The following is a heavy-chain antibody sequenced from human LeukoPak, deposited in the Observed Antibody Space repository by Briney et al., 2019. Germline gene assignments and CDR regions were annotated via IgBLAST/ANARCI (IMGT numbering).Heavy chain of an antibody. D-gene: IGHD6-19*01. V-gene: IGHV1-8*01. CDR1: GYTFTSYE. CDR3: ARGPLAVDDY. CDR2: MNPNSGNT. Sequence: ASMKVSCKASGYTFTSYEINWVRQSTGQGLEWMGWMNPNSGNTGYAQKFQGRVTMTRNTSISTAYMELSSLKSEDTAVYYCARGPLAVDDYWGQGALVTVSS. J-gene: IGHJ4*02.